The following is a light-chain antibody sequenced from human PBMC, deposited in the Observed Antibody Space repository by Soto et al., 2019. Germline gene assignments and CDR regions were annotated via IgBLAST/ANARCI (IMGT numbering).Light chain of an antibody. Sequence: IQLTQSPSSLSASIGDRVTITCRASQDISTYLAWYQQKPGEAPKLLIYTACTLQSGVPSRFGGSGSGTDFTLTISSLQPEYCATHHCQQCNSHPPAVAAGTKVDSK. J-gene: IGKJ4*01. V-gene: IGKV1-9*01. CDR2: TAC. CDR3: QQCNSHPPA. CDR1: QDISTY.